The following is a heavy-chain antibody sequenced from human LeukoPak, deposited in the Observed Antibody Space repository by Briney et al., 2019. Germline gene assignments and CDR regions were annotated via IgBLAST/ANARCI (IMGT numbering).Heavy chain of an antibody. CDR2: ISYDGSNK. D-gene: IGHD5/OR15-5a*01. J-gene: IGHJ4*02. Sequence: GRSLRLSCAASGFTFSSYAMHWVRQAPGKGLEWVAVISYDGSNKYYADSVKGRFTISRDNSKNTLYLQMNGLRAEDTAVYYCASSVEWGQGTLVTVSS. CDR3: ASSVE. V-gene: IGHV3-30-3*01. CDR1: GFTFSSYA.